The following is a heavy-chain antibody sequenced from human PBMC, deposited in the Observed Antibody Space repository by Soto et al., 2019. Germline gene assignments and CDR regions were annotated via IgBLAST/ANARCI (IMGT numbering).Heavy chain of an antibody. CDR2: IIPIFGTA. CDR1: GGTFSSYA. CDR3: ATARRYSSSSWDY. D-gene: IGHD6-6*01. Sequence: ASVKVSCKASGGTFSSYAISWVRQAPEQGLEWMGGIIPIFGTANYAQKFQGRVTITADESTSTAYMELSSLRSEDTAVYYCATARRYSSSSWDYWGQGTLVTVSS. J-gene: IGHJ4*02. V-gene: IGHV1-69*13.